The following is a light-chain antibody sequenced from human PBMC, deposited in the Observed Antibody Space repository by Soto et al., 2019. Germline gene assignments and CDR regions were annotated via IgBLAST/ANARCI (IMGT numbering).Light chain of an antibody. V-gene: IGLV1-40*01. CDR3: QSYDSSLSAYV. J-gene: IGLJ1*01. CDR1: SSNIGADYD. Sequence: QSALTQPPSVSGAPGQRVTVACTGSSSNIGADYDVHWYQQLPRTAPKLLIYDTTNRPSGVPVRFSDSKSGTSASLAINGLQAEDEADYFCQSYDSSLSAYVFGSGTKVTVL. CDR2: DTT.